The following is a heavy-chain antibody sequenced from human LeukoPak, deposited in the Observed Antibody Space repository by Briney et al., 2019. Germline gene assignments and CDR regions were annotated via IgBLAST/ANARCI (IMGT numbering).Heavy chain of an antibody. CDR2: ISSSSSYI. J-gene: IGHJ4*02. CDR3: ARDTPGIYYDSSGWGSC. V-gene: IGHV3-21*01. D-gene: IGHD3-22*01. CDR1: GFTFSSYS. Sequence: GGSLRLSCAASGFTFSSYSMNWVRQARGQGLEWVSSISSSSSYIYYADSVKGRFTISRDNAKNSLYLQMNSLRADDTAVYYCARDTPGIYYDSSGWGSCWGQGTLVTVRS.